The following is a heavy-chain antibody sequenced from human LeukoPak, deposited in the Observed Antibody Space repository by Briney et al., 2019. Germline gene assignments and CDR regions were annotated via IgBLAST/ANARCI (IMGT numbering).Heavy chain of an antibody. CDR2: INPNSGGT. V-gene: IGHV1-2*06. D-gene: IGHD6-6*01. J-gene: IGHJ6*02. CDR1: GYTFTGYY. CDR3: ARVTQYSSSFPYYYYYYGMDV. Sequence: GASVKVSCKASGYTFTGYYMHWVRQAPGQGLEWMGRINPNSGGTNYAQKFQGRVTMTRDTSISTACMELSRLRSDDTAVYYCARVTQYSSSFPYYYYYYGMDVWGQGTTVTVSS.